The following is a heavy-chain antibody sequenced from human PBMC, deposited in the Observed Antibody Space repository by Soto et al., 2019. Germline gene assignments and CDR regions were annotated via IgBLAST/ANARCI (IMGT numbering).Heavy chain of an antibody. D-gene: IGHD3-22*01. J-gene: IGHJ4*02. V-gene: IGHV4-39*01. CDR3: ARRKRSSYYDTSGFYDY. Sequence: QLQLQESGPGLVKPSETLSLTCSVSGASISSSSYYWGWIRRPPGKGLEWFGSIYYSGSAYYNPSLKSRVSISVDTSKNQFSLKLSSVTAADTAVYYCARRKRSSYYDTSGFYDYWGQGTLVTVSS. CDR1: GASISSSSYY. CDR2: IYYSGSA.